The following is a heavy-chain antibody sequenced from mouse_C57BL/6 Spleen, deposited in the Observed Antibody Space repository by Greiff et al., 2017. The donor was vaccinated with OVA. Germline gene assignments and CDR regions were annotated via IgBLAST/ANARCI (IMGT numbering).Heavy chain of an antibody. CDR1: GFTFSDYY. V-gene: IGHV5-16*01. J-gene: IGHJ1*03. D-gene: IGHD2-14*01. Sequence: EVHLVESEGGLVQPGSSMKLSCTASGFTFSDYYMAWVRQVPEKGLEWVANINYDGSSTYYLDSLTSRFIISRDNAKNILYLQMSSLKSEDTATYDCERGGGVRRGYFDVWGTGTTVTVSS. CDR3: ERGGGVRRGYFDV. CDR2: INYDGSST.